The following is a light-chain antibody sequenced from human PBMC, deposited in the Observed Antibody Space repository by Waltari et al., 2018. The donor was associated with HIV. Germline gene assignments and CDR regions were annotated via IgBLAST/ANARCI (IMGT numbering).Light chain of an antibody. CDR1: EDVRNY. V-gene: IGKV1-27*01. CDR3: QNYNSAPRT. Sequence: DIQMTQSPSSLSASVGDRVTITCRASEDVRNYLAWYQQKSGRVPNLLIYVASTLHSGVPSRFSGSGSGTDFTLTIDSLQPEDVATYYCQNYNSAPRTFGPGTKLEI. CDR2: VAS. J-gene: IGKJ2*01.